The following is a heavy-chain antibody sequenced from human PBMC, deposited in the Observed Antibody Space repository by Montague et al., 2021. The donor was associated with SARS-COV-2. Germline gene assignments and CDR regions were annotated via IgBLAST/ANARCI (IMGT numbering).Heavy chain of an antibody. CDR2: IYYSWST. CDR1: GGSMNSYY. CDR3: AEHAYYFDSRGYKYTDAFNV. J-gene: IGHJ3*01. Sequence: SETLSLTCTVSGGSMNSYYWSWIRQPPAKRLEWIGFIYYSWSTKYNPSFKSRVAISVDTSKNNFSLHLTSVTAADTAVYYCAEHAYYFDSRGYKYTDAFNVWGQGTMVTVSS. V-gene: IGHV4-59*12. D-gene: IGHD3-22*01.